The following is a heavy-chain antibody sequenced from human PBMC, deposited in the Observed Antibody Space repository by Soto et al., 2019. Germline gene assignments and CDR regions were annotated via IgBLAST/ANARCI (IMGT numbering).Heavy chain of an antibody. Sequence: SETLSLTCTVSGGSISSGDYYWSWIRQPPGKGLEWIGYIYYSGSTYYNPSLKSRVTISVDTSKNQFSLKLSSVTAADTAVYYCARGPYSSSWYPYYYYYGMDVWGQGTTVTV. CDR1: GGSISSGDYY. CDR3: ARGPYSSSWYPYYYYYGMDV. CDR2: IYYSGST. V-gene: IGHV4-30-4*01. D-gene: IGHD6-13*01. J-gene: IGHJ6*02.